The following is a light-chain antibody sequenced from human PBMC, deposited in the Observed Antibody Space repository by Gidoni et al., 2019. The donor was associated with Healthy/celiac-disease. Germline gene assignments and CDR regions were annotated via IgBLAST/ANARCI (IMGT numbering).Light chain of an antibody. J-gene: IGKJ2*01. V-gene: IGKV1-39*01. CDR3: QQSYSTPRYT. CDR1: QSISSY. CDR2: AAS. Sequence: RVTITCRASQSISSYLNWYQQKPGKAPKLLIYAASSLQSGVPSRFSGSGSGTDFTLTISSLQPEDFATDYCQQSYSTPRYTFGQGTKLEIK.